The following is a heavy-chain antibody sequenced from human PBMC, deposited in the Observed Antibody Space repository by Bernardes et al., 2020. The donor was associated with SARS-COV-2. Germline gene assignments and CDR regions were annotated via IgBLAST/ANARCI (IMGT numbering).Heavy chain of an antibody. V-gene: IGHV1-2*02. J-gene: IGHJ6*02. CDR3: ARDHAVAGFLVDGMDV. Sequence: ASVKVSCKASGYTFTGYYMHWVRQAPGQGLEWMGWINPNSGGTNYAQKFQGRVTMTRDTSISTAYMELSRLRSDDTAVYYCARDHAVAGFLVDGMDVWGQGTTVTVSS. CDR1: GYTFTGYY. CDR2: INPNSGGT. D-gene: IGHD6-19*01.